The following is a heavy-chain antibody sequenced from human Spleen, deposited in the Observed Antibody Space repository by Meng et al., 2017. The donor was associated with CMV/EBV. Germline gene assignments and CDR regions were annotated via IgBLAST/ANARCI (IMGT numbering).Heavy chain of an antibody. CDR3: ARGPDYYDSSSWGWFDP. V-gene: IGHV3-21*01. CDR1: FTLSSYS. CDR2: ISSSSSYI. D-gene: IGHD3-22*01. Sequence: FTLSSYSMNWVRQAPGKGLEWVSSISSSSSYIYYADSVKGRFTISRDNAKNSLYLQMNSLRAEDTAVYYCARGPDYYDSSSWGWFDPWGQGTLVTVSS. J-gene: IGHJ5*02.